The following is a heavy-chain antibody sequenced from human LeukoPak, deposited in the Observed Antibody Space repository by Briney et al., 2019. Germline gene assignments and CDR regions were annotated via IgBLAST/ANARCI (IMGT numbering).Heavy chain of an antibody. J-gene: IGHJ4*02. CDR1: GGSISSYY. Sequence: SETLSLTYTVSGGSISSYYWSWIRQPPGKGVEWIGYIYYSGSTNYNPSLKSRVTISVDTSKNQFSLKLSSVTAADTAVYYCARSDSSSWYFIDYWGQGTLVTVSS. D-gene: IGHD6-13*01. CDR2: IYYSGST. V-gene: IGHV4-59*01. CDR3: ARSDSSSWYFIDY.